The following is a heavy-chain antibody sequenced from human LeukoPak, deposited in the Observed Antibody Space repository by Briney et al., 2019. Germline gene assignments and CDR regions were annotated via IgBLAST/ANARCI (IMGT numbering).Heavy chain of an antibody. CDR1: GGSISSYY. V-gene: IGHV4-4*09. CDR2: IYTSGST. J-gene: IGHJ5*02. CDR3: ARTFWSGYSNWFDP. D-gene: IGHD3-3*01. Sequence: SETLSLTCTVSGGSISSYYWSWIRQPPGKGLEWIGYIYTSGSTNYNPSLKSRVTISVDTSKNQFSLKLSSVTAADTAVYYCARTFWSGYSNWFDPWGQGTLVTVSS.